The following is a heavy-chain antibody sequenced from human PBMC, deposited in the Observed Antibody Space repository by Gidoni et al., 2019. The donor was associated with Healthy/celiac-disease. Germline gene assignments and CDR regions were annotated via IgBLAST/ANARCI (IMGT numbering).Heavy chain of an antibody. Sequence: QLQLQESAPGLVKPSETLSLTCTVSGGSISSSSYYWGWIRQPPGKGLEWIGSIYYSGSTYYNPCLKSRVTISVDTSKNQFSLKLSSVTAADTAVYYCARHLFRRDTAMVEFLDYWGQGTLVTVSS. CDR2: IYYSGST. CDR3: ARHLFRRDTAMVEFLDY. CDR1: GGSISSSSYY. J-gene: IGHJ4*02. V-gene: IGHV4-39*01. D-gene: IGHD5-18*01.